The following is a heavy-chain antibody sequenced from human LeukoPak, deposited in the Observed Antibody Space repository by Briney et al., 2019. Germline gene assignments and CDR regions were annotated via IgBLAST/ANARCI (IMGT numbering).Heavy chain of an antibody. D-gene: IGHD2-2*01. CDR3: AKDRSCSGSSCNVGS. CDR2: ISGSGGST. CDR1: GFTFSSFA. Sequence: LPGGSLRLSCAASGFTFSSFAMSWVRQAPGKGLEWVSAISGSGGSTYYAVPVKGRFTICRDNSKNTLFLQMNSLRAEDTAVYYCAKDRSCSGSSCNVGSWGQGTMVTVSS. V-gene: IGHV3-23*01. J-gene: IGHJ3*01.